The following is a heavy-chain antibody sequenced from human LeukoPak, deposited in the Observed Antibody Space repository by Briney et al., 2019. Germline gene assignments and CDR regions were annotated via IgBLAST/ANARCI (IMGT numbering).Heavy chain of an antibody. CDR3: AKDVNDNIGSSDY. J-gene: IGHJ4*02. D-gene: IGHD3-22*01. Sequence: ASVKVSCKASGYTFTGYYMHWVRRAPGQGLEWMGWINPNSGGTNYAQKFQGRVTMTRVTSISTAYMELRSLRSDDTAVYYCAKDVNDNIGSSDYWGQGTLVTVSS. V-gene: IGHV1-2*02. CDR2: INPNSGGT. CDR1: GYTFTGYY.